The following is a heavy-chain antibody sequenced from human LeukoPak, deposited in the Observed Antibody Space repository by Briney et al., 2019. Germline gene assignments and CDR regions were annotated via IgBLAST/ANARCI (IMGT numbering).Heavy chain of an antibody. D-gene: IGHD3-10*01. CDR3: ARRRFRGSGSYFSNWFDP. Sequence: PGGSLRLSCAASGFTFSSYAMSWVRQPPGKGLEWIGEINHSGSTNYNPSLKSRVTISVDTSKNQFSLKLSSVTAADTAVYYCARRRFRGSGSYFSNWFDPWGQGTLVTVSS. CDR1: GFTFSSYA. CDR2: INHSGST. V-gene: IGHV4-34*01. J-gene: IGHJ5*02.